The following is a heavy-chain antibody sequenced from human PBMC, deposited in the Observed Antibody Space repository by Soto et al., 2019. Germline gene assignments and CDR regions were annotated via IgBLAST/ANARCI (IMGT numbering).Heavy chain of an antibody. CDR2: IYYGGST. Sequence: GGSRRLSWAVAGFTVSTNYMGWVRQAPGKGLEWVSIIYYGGSTYYAESVKGRFTISRDNSKNTLYLQMNSLRAEDTAVYYCARDPRVYTYVVGYYHSGMDFWGQGTTVTVSS. V-gene: IGHV3-53*01. CDR1: GFTVSTNY. D-gene: IGHD5-18*01. CDR3: ARDPRVYTYVVGYYHSGMDF. J-gene: IGHJ6*02.